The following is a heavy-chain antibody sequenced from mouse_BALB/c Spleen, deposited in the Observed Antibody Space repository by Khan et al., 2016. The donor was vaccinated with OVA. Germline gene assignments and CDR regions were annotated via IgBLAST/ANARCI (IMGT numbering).Heavy chain of an antibody. V-gene: IGHV5-6-5*01. CDR2: ISSGGSS. CDR3: ASLYAMDY. Sequence: VELVESGGGLVKPGGSLKLSCAASGFTFSRYAMSWVRQTPEKRLEWVASISSGGSSYYPDSVKGRFTISRDNARNILYLQMSSLRSEDTAMYYCASLYAMDYWGQGTSVTVSS. J-gene: IGHJ4*01. CDR1: GFTFSRYA.